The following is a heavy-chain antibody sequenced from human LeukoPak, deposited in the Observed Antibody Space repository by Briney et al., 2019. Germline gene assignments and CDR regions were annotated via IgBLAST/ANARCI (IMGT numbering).Heavy chain of an antibody. D-gene: IGHD1-26*01. Sequence: SVKVSCKASGFTFTTSDVQWVRQARGKRLGWIGWIVVNSGNTNYAQKFQERVTITRDMSTSTAYMELSSLTSEDTAVYYCAAGNSGSYGGNCCDYWGQDTLVTVS. CDR2: IVVNSGNT. CDR1: GFTFTTSD. J-gene: IGHJ4*02. V-gene: IGHV1-58*01. CDR3: AAGNSGSYGGNCCDY.